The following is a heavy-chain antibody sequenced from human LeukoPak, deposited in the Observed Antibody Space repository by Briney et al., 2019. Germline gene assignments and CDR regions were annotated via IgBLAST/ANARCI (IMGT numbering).Heavy chain of an antibody. D-gene: IGHD6-13*01. J-gene: IGHJ5*02. V-gene: IGHV4-34*01. CDR3: ARAGKDSSSWYNWFDP. CDR1: GGSLSGYY. Sequence: PSETLSLTCAVYGGSLSGYYWSWIRQPPGKGLERIGEINHSGSTNYNPSLKSRVTISVDTSKNQFSLKLSSVTAADTAVYYCARAGKDSSSWYNWFDPWGQGTLVTVSS. CDR2: INHSGST.